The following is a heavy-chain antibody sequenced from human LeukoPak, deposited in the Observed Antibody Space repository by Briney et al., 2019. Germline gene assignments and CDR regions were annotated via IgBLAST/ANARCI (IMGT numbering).Heavy chain of an antibody. CDR3: ARDPTLYCSSTSCYSGWIDP. D-gene: IGHD2-2*01. CDR1: GGSFSGYY. V-gene: IGHV4-34*01. CDR2: INHSGST. J-gene: IGHJ5*02. Sequence: SETLSLSCAVYGGSFSGYYWSWIRQPPGKGLEWIGEINHSGSTNYNPSLKSRVTISVDTSKNQFSLKLSSVTAADTAVYYCARDPTLYCSSTSCYSGWIDPWGQGTLVTVSS.